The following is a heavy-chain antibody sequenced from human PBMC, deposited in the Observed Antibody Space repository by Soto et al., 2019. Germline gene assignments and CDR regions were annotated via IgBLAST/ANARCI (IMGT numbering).Heavy chain of an antibody. CDR2: ISSYNGNT. V-gene: IGHV1-18*01. J-gene: IGHJ5*02. CDR1: GYIFTSYG. Sequence: ASVKVSCKASGYIFTSYGISWVRQAPGQGLEWMGWISSYNGNTNYAQKVQGRVTMTTDTSATTTYMELRSLRSDDTAVYYCARGPRYCSTSICFSGVTWFDPWGQGTLATVSS. CDR3: ARGPRYCSTSICFSGVTWFDP. D-gene: IGHD2-2*01.